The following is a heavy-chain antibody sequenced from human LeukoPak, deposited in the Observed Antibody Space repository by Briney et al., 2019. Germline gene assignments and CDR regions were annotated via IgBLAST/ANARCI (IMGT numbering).Heavy chain of an antibody. CDR1: GFTFSSYA. CDR3: ARDLVRKAELALDALDI. Sequence: PGGSLRLSCAASGFTFSSYAMHWVRQAPGKGLEWVAVISYDGSNKYYADSVKGRFTISRDNSKNTLYLQMNSLRAEDTAVYYCARDLVRKAELALDALDIWGQGTMVTVSS. D-gene: IGHD3-10*01. V-gene: IGHV3-30*04. J-gene: IGHJ3*02. CDR2: ISYDGSNK.